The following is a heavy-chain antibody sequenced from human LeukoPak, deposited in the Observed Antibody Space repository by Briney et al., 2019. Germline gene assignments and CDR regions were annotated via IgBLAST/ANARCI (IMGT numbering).Heavy chain of an antibody. CDR3: ASDTEPCGGDCHLEYYFDY. CDR1: GFTFSSYS. D-gene: IGHD2-21*02. J-gene: IGHJ4*02. CDR2: ISSSSSYI. V-gene: IGHV3-21*01. Sequence: GGSLRLSXAASGFTFSSYSMNWVRQAPGKGLEWLSSISSSSSYIYYADSVKGRFTISRDNAKNSLYLQMNSLRAEDTAVYYCASDTEPCGGDCHLEYYFDYWGQGTLVTVSS.